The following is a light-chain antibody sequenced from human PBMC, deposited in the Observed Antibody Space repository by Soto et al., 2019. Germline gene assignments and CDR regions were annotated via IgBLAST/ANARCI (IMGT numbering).Light chain of an antibody. CDR3: QQYGSSPRT. V-gene: IGKV3-20*01. CDR1: QNLGTLY. J-gene: IGKJ1*01. CDR2: DAS. Sequence: EIVLTQSPGTLSLSPGERGTLSCRASQNLGTLYLAWFQQKPGQAPRLLIHDASSRATGISDRFTGSGSGTDFTLTITTLEPEDFAVYYCQQYGSSPRTFGLGTKVDIK.